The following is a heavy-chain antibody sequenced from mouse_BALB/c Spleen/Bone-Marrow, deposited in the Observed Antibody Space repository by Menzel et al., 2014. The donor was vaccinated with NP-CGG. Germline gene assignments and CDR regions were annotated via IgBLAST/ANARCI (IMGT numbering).Heavy chain of an antibody. CDR2: ISDDGGNT. Sequence: EVHLVESGGGLVKPGGSLKLSCAASGFTFXDYYMFWVRQTPEKRLEWVATISDDGGNTYYRDSVKGRFTISRDNAKNKLNLQMSSLKSEDTATYHCARETGPRAMDYWGQGTSVTVSS. V-gene: IGHV5-4*02. CDR3: ARETGPRAMDY. CDR1: GFTFXDYY. D-gene: IGHD4-1*01. J-gene: IGHJ4*01.